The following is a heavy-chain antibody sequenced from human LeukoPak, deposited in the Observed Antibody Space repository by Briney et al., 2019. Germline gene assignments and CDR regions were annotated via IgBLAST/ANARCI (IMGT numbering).Heavy chain of an antibody. J-gene: IGHJ4*02. Sequence: GGSLRLSCAASGFTFSDTWMHWVRQAPGEGLVWVSRIRSDGSDTRYAESVKGRFTISRDNAKNTLYLQMNSLRAEDTAVYYCARDWFHAIDYWGQGTLVTVSS. CDR2: IRSDGSDT. D-gene: IGHD2/OR15-2a*01. CDR3: ARDWFHAIDY. V-gene: IGHV3-74*01. CDR1: GFTFSDTW.